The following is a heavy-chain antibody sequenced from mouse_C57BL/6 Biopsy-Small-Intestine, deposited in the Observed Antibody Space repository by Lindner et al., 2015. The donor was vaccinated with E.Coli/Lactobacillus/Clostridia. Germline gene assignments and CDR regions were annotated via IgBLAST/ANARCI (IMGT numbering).Heavy chain of an antibody. J-gene: IGHJ2*01. V-gene: IGHV1-80*01. CDR3: ARSGGYSYFDY. CDR2: INPGDSDT. D-gene: IGHD2-3*01. CDR1: GYAFSSYW. Sequence: VQLQESGAELVKPGASVKISCKASGYAFSSYWMNWVKQRPGKGLEWIGQINPGDSDTNYNGKFKGKATLTADKSSSTAYMQLSSLTSEDSAVYFCARSGGYSYFDYWGQGTTLTVSS.